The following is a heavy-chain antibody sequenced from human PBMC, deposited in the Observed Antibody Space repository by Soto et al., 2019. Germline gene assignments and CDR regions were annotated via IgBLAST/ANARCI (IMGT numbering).Heavy chain of an antibody. D-gene: IGHD2-21*02. Sequence: SVKVSCKATRYAFSSYTRNWGRQAPGQSLEWMGWINAGSGNTKYSQNFQGRVSITRDTSASTVYMELTGLTSEDTAVYYCARDTETLGPRATAALDIWAQGTMVTV. CDR3: ARDTETLGPRATAALDI. V-gene: IGHV1-3*01. J-gene: IGHJ3*02. CDR1: RYAFSSYT. CDR2: INAGSGNT.